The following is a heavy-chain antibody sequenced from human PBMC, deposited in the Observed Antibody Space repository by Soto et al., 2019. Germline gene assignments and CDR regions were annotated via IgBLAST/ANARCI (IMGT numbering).Heavy chain of an antibody. CDR2: IYYSGST. CDR3: ASATYGGNSNWFVP. J-gene: IGHJ5*02. D-gene: IGHD4-17*01. CDR1: GGSISSGGYY. Sequence: SETLSLTCPVSGGSISSGGYYWSWIRQHPGKGLEWIGYIYYSGSTYYNPSLKSRVTISVDTSKNQFSLKLSSVTAADTAVYYCASATYGGNSNWFVPGGQGTLVNVSS. V-gene: IGHV4-31*03.